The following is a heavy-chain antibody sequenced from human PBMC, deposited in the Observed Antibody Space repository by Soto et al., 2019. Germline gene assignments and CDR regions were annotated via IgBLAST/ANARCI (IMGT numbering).Heavy chain of an antibody. V-gene: IGHV1-58*01. J-gene: IGHJ6*02. Sequence: MKLVQSGPEVKKPGTSVKVSCKASGFTFSTSALQWVRQARGQRPEWMGWIVGVRGNTNYAQNSQERVIITRDMSTSTLYMELSSLRSDDTAVYFCAARRSGLYAMDVWGQGTTVTVSS. D-gene: IGHD1-26*01. CDR3: AARRSGLYAMDV. CDR1: GFTFSTSA. CDR2: IVGVRGNT.